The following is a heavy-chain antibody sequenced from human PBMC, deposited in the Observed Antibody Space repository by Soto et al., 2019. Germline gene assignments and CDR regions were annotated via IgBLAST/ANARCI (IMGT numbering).Heavy chain of an antibody. CDR3: AKDFKVSGGHYGSLNYYYGMDV. D-gene: IGHD3-10*01. CDR1: GFTFSDFG. V-gene: IGHV3-30*18. J-gene: IGHJ6*02. Sequence: PGWSLRLSCAASGFTFSDFGMHWVRQAPCKGLEWVAIISYDGILKYYADSVKGRFTISRDTSKGAVYLQMNSLTPEDTAVYYCAKDFKVSGGHYGSLNYYYGMDVWGQGTTVTVSS. CDR2: ISYDGILK.